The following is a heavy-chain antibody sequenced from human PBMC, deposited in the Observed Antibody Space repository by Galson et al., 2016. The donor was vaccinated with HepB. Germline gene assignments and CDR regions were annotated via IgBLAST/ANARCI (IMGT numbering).Heavy chain of an antibody. Sequence: SLRLSCAASGFTFGDYAMHWVRQAPGKGLEWVSGITRNSGAIAYADSVKGRFTISRDNARNSLYLQMNNLRTEDTALYYCAKDRVSFYYYGLDVWGQGTTVTVSS. CDR1: GFTFGDYA. J-gene: IGHJ6*02. D-gene: IGHD2-8*01. CDR2: ITRNSGAI. CDR3: AKDRVSFYYYGLDV. V-gene: IGHV3-9*01.